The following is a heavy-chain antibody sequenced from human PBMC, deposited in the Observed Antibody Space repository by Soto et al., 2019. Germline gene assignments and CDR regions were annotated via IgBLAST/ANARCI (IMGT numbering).Heavy chain of an antibody. CDR1: GGSFSGYY. V-gene: IGHV4-34*01. Sequence: SETLSLTCALYGGSFSGYYWSWIRPPPGKGLEGIGEINHSGSTKYNPSLKSRVTISVDTSKSQFSLKLSSVTAADAAVYYCGRVFRTGEAYYYGMDVWGQGTTVTVSS. D-gene: IGHD1-1*01. J-gene: IGHJ6*02. CDR3: GRVFRTGEAYYYGMDV. CDR2: INHSGST.